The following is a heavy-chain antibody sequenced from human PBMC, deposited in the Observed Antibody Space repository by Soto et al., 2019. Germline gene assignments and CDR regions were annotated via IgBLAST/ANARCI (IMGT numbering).Heavy chain of an antibody. D-gene: IGHD6-19*01. Sequence: EVQLLESGGGLVQPGGSLRLSCAASGFTFSSYAMSWVRQAPGKGLEWVSAISGSGGSTYYADSVKGRFTISRDNSKNTLYLQMNSLRAEDTAVYYCARHSSGWYYFDYWGQGTLVTVSS. CDR3: ARHSSGWYYFDY. J-gene: IGHJ4*02. CDR2: ISGSGGST. CDR1: GFTFSSYA. V-gene: IGHV3-23*01.